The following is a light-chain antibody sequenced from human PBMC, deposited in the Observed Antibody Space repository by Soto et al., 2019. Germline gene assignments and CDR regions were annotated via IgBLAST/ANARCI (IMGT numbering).Light chain of an antibody. V-gene: IGKV4-1*01. Sequence: DIVMTQSPDSLAVSLGERATINCKSSQRVLYSSNNKNYLAWYQQKPGQPPKLLIYWASTRESGVPDRFSGSGSGTDFTLTISSLQAEDVAVYYCQQYYSTPWTFGKGTKVEIK. CDR1: QRVLYSSNNKNY. CDR3: QQYYSTPWT. J-gene: IGKJ1*01. CDR2: WAS.